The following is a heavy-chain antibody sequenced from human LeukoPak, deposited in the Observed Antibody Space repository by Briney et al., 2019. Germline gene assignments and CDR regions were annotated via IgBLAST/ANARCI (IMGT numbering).Heavy chain of an antibody. CDR3: AIQLWLI. J-gene: IGHJ4*02. V-gene: IGHV3-48*03. CDR2: ISSSRSTI. Sequence: GGSLRLSCAASGFTFSSYEMNWVHQAPGKGLEWVSYISSSRSTIYYADSVEGRFTISRDNAKNSLYLQMNSLRAEDTAVYYCAIQLWLIWGQGTLVTVSS. CDR1: GFTFSSYE. D-gene: IGHD5-18*01.